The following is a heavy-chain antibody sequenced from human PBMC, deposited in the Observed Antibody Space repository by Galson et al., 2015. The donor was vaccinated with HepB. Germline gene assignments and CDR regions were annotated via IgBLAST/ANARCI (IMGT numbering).Heavy chain of an antibody. Sequence: SVKVSCKASGYTFSSYAVNWVRQAPGQGLEWMGWINTNTGNPTYAQDFTGRFVFSLDTSVSTAYLEISSLKAEDTAVYYCARDALYSGYDQAVDHWGQGTLVTVSS. V-gene: IGHV7-4-1*02. CDR2: INTNTGNP. CDR3: ARDALYSGYDQAVDH. D-gene: IGHD5-12*01. CDR1: GYTFSSYA. J-gene: IGHJ4*02.